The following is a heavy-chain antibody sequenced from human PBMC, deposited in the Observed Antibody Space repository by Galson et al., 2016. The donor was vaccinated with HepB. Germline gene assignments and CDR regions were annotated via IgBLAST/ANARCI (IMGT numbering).Heavy chain of an antibody. V-gene: IGHV2-5*02. CDR2: LYWDDDK. D-gene: IGHD3-16*01. CDR3: AHRPNGGMYFDF. J-gene: IGHJ2*01. Sequence: PAPVKPTQTLTLTCTFSGFSLSSLGVGVGWIRQPPGKAPEWLALLYWDDDKRYNPFLKTRLTVTRDTSRGHVILPMTNMRPVDIGTYYCAHRPNGGMYFDFWGRGTPVTVSS. CDR1: GFSLSSLGVG.